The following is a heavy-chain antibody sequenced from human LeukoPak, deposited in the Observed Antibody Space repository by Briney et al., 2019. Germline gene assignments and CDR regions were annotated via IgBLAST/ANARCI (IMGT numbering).Heavy chain of an antibody. CDR1: GYTFTSYD. CDR3: ARADFSIAVAGYYYYGMDV. D-gene: IGHD6-19*01. CDR2: MNPNSGNT. J-gene: IGHJ6*02. V-gene: IGHV1-8*01. Sequence: ASVKVSCKASGYTFTSYDINWVRQATGQGLEWMGWMNPNSGNTGYAQKFQGRVTMTRNTSISTAYMELSSLRSEDTAVYYCARADFSIAVAGYYYYGMDVWGQGTTVTVSS.